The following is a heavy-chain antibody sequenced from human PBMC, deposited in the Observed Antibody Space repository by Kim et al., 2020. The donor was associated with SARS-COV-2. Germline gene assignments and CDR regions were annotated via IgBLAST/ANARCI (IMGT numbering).Heavy chain of an antibody. V-gene: IGHV3-30*18. CDR3: AKETSSWYGTYYYYYMDV. CDR1: GFTFSSYG. Sequence: GGSLRLSCAASGFTFSSYGMHWVRQAPGKGLEWVAVISYDGSNKYYADSVKGRFTISRDNSKNTLYLQMNSLRAEDTAVYYCAKETSSWYGTYYYYYMDVWGKGTTVTVSS. J-gene: IGHJ6*03. D-gene: IGHD6-13*01. CDR2: ISYDGSNK.